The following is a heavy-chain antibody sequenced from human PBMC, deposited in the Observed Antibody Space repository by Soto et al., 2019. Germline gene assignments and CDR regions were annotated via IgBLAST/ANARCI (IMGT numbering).Heavy chain of an antibody. CDR1: GFTFSSYG. J-gene: IGHJ4*02. CDR3: ARDHKGGTVYYFDS. Sequence: GGSLRLSCAASGFTFSSYGMHWVRQAPGKGLEWVAVIWYDGSYKYYADSVKGRFTISRDNSKNTLYLQMNSLRAEDTAVYYCARDHKGGTVYYFDSWGQGTLVTVSS. D-gene: IGHD3-16*01. V-gene: IGHV3-33*01. CDR2: IWYDGSYK.